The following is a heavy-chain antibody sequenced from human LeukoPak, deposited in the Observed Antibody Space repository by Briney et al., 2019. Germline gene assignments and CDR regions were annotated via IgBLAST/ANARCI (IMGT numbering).Heavy chain of an antibody. CDR3: ARGGSGSYHYYMDV. V-gene: IGHV3-48*03. CDR2: ISSSGKTI. D-gene: IGHD3-22*01. Sequence: PGGPLRLSCAASGFTFSSYEVNWVRQAPGKGLEWVSYISSSGKTISYADSVKGRFTISRDNAKNSLYLHMNSLRGEDTAVYFCARGGSGSYHYYMDVWGKGTTVTVSS. J-gene: IGHJ6*03. CDR1: GFTFSSYE.